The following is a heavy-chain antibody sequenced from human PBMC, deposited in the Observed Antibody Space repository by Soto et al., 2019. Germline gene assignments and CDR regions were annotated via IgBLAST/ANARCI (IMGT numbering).Heavy chain of an antibody. D-gene: IGHD2-21*02. J-gene: IGHJ5*02. V-gene: IGHV3-23*01. Sequence: EVQLLESGGGLVQPGGSLRLSCAASGFTFSSYAMSWIRQAPGKGLEWVSTISSSGGSTHYADSVKGRFTISRDNSKNTLYLQMNCLRAEDTAVYDCAKFYGGNSAHTYTIDPWGQGTLVTVSS. CDR1: GFTFSSYA. CDR2: ISSSGGST. CDR3: AKFYGGNSAHTYTIDP.